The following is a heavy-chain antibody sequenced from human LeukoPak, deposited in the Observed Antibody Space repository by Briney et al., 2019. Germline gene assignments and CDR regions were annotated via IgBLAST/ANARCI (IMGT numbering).Heavy chain of an antibody. CDR2: ISNSGGNT. CDR3: ARYITGPNTAFDI. Sequence: GGSLRLSCAASGFTFDDYGMSWVRQAPGKGLEWVSTISNSGGNTYYAGSVKARFSISRDNSKDTLYLQMDSLRVDDTAVYYCARYITGPNTAFDIWGQGTRVTVSS. J-gene: IGHJ3*02. V-gene: IGHV3-23*01. D-gene: IGHD1-1*01. CDR1: GFTFDDYG.